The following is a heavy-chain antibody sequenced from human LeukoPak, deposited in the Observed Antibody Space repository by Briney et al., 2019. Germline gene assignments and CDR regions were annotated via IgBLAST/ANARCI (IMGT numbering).Heavy chain of an antibody. J-gene: IGHJ3*02. Sequence: ASVKVSCKASGYTFTGYYMHWVRQAPGQGLEWMGRINPNSGGTNYAQKFQGRVTMTRDTSISTAYMELSRLRSDDTAVYYCARDPQSPGTSAFDIWGQGTMVTVSS. V-gene: IGHV1-2*06. CDR3: ARDPQSPGTSAFDI. CDR2: INPNSGGT. CDR1: GYTFTGYY.